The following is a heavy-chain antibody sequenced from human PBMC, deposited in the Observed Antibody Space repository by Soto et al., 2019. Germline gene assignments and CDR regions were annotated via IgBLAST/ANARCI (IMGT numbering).Heavy chain of an antibody. CDR2: ILNDGSNR. Sequence: QVQLVESGGGVVQPGRSLRLSCAASGFTFSNYGMHWVRQAPGKGLEWVAGILNDGSNRYHADSVKDRFTISRDNSKNTLYLQMNSLRAEDTAVYYCARDDEYWGHGMDVWGQGTTVTVS. CDR3: ARDDEYWGHGMDV. CDR1: GFTFSNYG. V-gene: IGHV3-33*01. D-gene: IGHD3-16*01. J-gene: IGHJ6*02.